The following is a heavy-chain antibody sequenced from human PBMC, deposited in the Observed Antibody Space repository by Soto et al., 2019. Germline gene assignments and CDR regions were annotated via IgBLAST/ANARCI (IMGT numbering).Heavy chain of an antibody. CDR2: ISAYNGNT. D-gene: IGHD3-3*01. J-gene: IGHJ5*02. V-gene: IGHV1-18*01. Sequence: ASVKVSCKASGYTFTSYGISWVRRAPGQGLEWMGWISAYNGNTNYAQKLQGRVTMTTDTSTSTAYMELRSLRSDDTAVYYCARGMYYDFWSGSQNWFDPWGQGTLVTVSS. CDR1: GYTFTSYG. CDR3: ARGMYYDFWSGSQNWFDP.